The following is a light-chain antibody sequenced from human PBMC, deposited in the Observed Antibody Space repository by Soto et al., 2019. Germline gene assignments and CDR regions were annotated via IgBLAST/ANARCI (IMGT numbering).Light chain of an antibody. CDR3: CSYAGSTTYV. CDR1: SSDVGGYNF. CDR2: DVS. J-gene: IGLJ1*01. Sequence: QSVLTQPRSVSGSPGQPVTISCTGTSSDVGGYNFVSWYQQHPGKAPKLMIYDVSKRPSGVPDRFSGSKSGNTASLTISGLQAEDEADYYCCSYAGSTTYVYGTATKVTVL. V-gene: IGLV2-11*01.